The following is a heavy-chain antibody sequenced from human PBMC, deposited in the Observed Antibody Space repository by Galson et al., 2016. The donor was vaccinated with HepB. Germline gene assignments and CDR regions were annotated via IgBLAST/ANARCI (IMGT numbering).Heavy chain of an antibody. J-gene: IGHJ4*02. D-gene: IGHD3-10*01. Sequence: SLRLSCAASGFSFSNAYMRWVRQAPGKGLEWVGDIRSKAAGGTTHYAAPVRGRFTISRDDSKDTVYLQMNGLKTEDTAVYFCAADPLGGSERIDFWGQGSLVTVSS. V-gene: IGHV3-15*01. CDR3: AADPLGGSERIDF. CDR1: GFSFSNAY. CDR2: IRSKAAGGTT.